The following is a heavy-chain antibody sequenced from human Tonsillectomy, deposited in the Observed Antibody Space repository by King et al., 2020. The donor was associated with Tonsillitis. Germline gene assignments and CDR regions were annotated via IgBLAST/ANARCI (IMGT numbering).Heavy chain of an antibody. J-gene: IGHJ4*02. CDR3: ATRTYYYDSSGYSPLDY. CDR1: GGSISSSNW. V-gene: IGHV4-4*02. CDR2: IYHSGST. D-gene: IGHD3-22*01. Sequence: QLQESGPGLVKPSGTLSLTCAVSGGSISSSNWWSWVRQPPGKGLEWIGEIYHSGSTNYNPSLKSRVTISVDKSKNQFSLKLSSVTAADTAVYYCATRTYYYDSSGYSPLDYWGQGTLVTVSS.